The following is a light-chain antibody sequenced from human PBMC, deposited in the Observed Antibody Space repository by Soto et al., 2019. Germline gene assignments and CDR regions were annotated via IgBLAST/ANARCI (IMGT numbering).Light chain of an antibody. J-gene: IGKJ1*01. CDR1: QSVTSNF. CDR3: QQYGTSPWT. V-gene: IGKV3-20*01. CDR2: GAS. Sequence: EIVLTQSPGTLSLSPGGRATLSCRASQSVTSNFLAWYQQKPGQAPRIVIFGASSRATDIPDRFSGSGSGTDFTLTISRLDPEDFAVYYCQQYGTSPWTFGQGTKVEI.